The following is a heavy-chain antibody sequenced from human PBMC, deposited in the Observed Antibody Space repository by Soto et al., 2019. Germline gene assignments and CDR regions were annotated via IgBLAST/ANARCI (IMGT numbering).Heavy chain of an antibody. CDR3: ARNSWLGYGGNSVGYFDY. D-gene: IGHD2-21*02. Sequence: QVQLQESGPGLVKPSQTLSLTCTVSGGSISSGGYYWSWIRQHPGKGLEWIGYIYYSGSTYYNPSLKSRVTISVDTSKNQFSLKLSSVTAADTAVYYCARNSWLGYGGNSVGYFDYWGQGTLVTVSS. CDR1: GGSISSGGYY. CDR2: IYYSGST. V-gene: IGHV4-31*03. J-gene: IGHJ4*02.